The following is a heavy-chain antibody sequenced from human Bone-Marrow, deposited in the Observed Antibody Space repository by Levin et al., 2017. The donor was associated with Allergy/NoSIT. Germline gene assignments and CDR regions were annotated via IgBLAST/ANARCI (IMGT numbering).Heavy chain of an antibody. D-gene: IGHD6-13*01. CDR1: GFTFSSYD. CDR2: ISGSGEST. V-gene: IGHV3-23*01. Sequence: LSLTCAASGFTFSSYDLTWVRQAAGKGLEWVSGISGSGESTYYADSVKGRFTISRDNSKNTLYLQMNSLRAGDTAVYYCAKAGYPARDQWGQGTLVTVSS. CDR3: AKAGYPARDQ. J-gene: IGHJ4*02.